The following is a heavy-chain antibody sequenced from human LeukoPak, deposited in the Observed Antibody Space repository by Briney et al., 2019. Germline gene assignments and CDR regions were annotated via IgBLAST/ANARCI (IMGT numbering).Heavy chain of an antibody. CDR3: ARERYSNDYEA. Sequence: GGSLRLSCAASGFTFTTYWMSWARQAPGKGLEWVSTIYSGDDSYYADSVKGRFTISRDNSKNTLYLQMNSLRAEDTAMYYCARERYSNDYEAWGQGTLVTVSS. J-gene: IGHJ5*02. D-gene: IGHD6-25*01. CDR2: IYSGDDS. V-gene: IGHV3-53*01. CDR1: GFTFTTYW.